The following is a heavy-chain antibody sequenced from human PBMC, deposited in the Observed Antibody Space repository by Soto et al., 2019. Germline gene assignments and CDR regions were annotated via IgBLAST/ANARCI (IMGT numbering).Heavy chain of an antibody. J-gene: IGHJ6*02. D-gene: IGHD3-10*01. V-gene: IGHV1-2*04. CDR1: GYTFTGYY. Sequence: QVQLVQSGAEVKKPGASVKVSCKASGYTFTGYYMHWVRQAPGQGLAWMGWINPNSGGTNYAQKFQGWVTMTRDTSISTAYMERSRLRSADTAVYYCARSLGFWESHKYGMDVWGQGTTVTVSS. CDR2: INPNSGGT. CDR3: ARSLGFWESHKYGMDV.